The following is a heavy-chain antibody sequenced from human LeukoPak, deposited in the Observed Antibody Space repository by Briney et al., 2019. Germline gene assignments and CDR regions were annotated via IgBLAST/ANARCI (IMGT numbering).Heavy chain of an antibody. D-gene: IGHD1-1*01. J-gene: IGHJ4*02. CDR1: GGSISSSSYY. V-gene: IGHV4-39*01. CDR2: IYYSGST. Sequence: PSETLSLTCTVSGGSISSSSYYWGWIRQPPGKGLEWIGSIYYSGSTYYNPSLKSRVTISVDTSKNQFSLQLNSVTPEDTAVYYCARLRFLRARDHENWNGFDYWGQGTLVTVSS. CDR3: ARLRFLRARDHENWNGFDY.